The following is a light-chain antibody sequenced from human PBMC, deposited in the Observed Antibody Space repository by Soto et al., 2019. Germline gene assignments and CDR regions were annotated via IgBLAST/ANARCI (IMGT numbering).Light chain of an antibody. V-gene: IGKV1-5*01. J-gene: IGKJ4*01. CDR1: QSISSW. CDR2: DAS. Sequence: DIQMTQSPSTLSASVGDRVTITCRASQSISSWLAWYQQKPGKAPKLLIYDASSLESGVPSRFSGSGSGTEFTLTISSLQPDDFATYYCQQYNSYSHLTF. CDR3: QQYNSYSHLT.